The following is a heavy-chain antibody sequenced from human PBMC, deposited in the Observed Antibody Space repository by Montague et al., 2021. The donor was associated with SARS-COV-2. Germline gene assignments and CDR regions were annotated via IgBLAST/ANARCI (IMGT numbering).Heavy chain of an antibody. Sequence: PALVKPTQTLTLTCTFSGFSLTTSGVGVGWIRQPPGKALECLALIYWDDDKRYGPSLKSRLTITKDTSKNQVVLTITNMDPVDTATYYCAHRGSWAGPGMDVWGQGTTVTVSS. CDR1: GFSLTTSGVG. CDR3: AHRGSWAGPGMDV. V-gene: IGHV2-5*05. D-gene: IGHD6-13*01. CDR2: IYWDDDK. J-gene: IGHJ6*02.